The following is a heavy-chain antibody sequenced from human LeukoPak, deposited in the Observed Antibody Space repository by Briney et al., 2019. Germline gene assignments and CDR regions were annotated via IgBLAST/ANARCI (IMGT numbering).Heavy chain of an antibody. V-gene: IGHV3-23*01. CDR1: GFTFSSYA. D-gene: IGHD3-22*01. Sequence: GGSLRLSCAASGFTFSSYAMSWVRQAPGKGLEWVSAISGSGGSTYYADSVKGRFTISRDNSKNTLYLQMNSLRAEDTAVYYCARDSSGSGYYDYWGQGTLVTVSS. CDR3: ARDSSGSGYYDY. J-gene: IGHJ4*02. CDR2: ISGSGGST.